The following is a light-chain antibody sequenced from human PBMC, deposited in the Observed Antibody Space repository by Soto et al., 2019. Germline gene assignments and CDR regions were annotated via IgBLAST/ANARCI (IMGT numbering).Light chain of an antibody. CDR2: LERSGNY. Sequence: QPVLTQSSSASASLGSSVKLTCTLSSGHSSNIIAWHQQQPGKAPRYLMKLERSGNYIKGSGVPDRFSGSSSGADRYLTISNPQSEDEADYSCETWDSNTRVFGGGTKVTVL. CDR3: ETWDSNTRV. V-gene: IGLV4-60*03. J-gene: IGLJ2*01. CDR1: SGHSSNI.